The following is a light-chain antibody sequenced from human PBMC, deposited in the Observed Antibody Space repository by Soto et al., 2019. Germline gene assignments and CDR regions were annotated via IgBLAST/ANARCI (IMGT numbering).Light chain of an antibody. J-gene: IGKJ2*01. CDR1: QSVSSY. CDR2: DAS. V-gene: IGKV3-11*01. CDR3: QQRSNWPPAPRP. Sequence: EIVLTQSPATLSMSPGERATLSCRASQSVSSYLAWYQQKPGQAPRLLIYDASNRATGIPARFSGSGSGTDFTLTISSLEPEDFAVYYCQQRSNWPPAPRPFGQGTKLDIK.